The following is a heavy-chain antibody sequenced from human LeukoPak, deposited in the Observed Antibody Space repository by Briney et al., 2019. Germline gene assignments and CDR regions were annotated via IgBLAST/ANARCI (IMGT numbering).Heavy chain of an antibody. CDR3: AGHGAVAAVFAY. J-gene: IGHJ4*02. CDR2: ISPYNGDT. Sequence: GAAVKVSCKASGYTFTTYGVTWVRQAPGQGLEWMGWISPYNGDTNYAQNLQGRVTLTTDTSTSTAYMELRSLRSDDTAAYYAAGHGAVAAVFAYGGQGPLVTASS. D-gene: IGHD6-19*01. V-gene: IGHV1-18*01. CDR1: GYTFTTYG.